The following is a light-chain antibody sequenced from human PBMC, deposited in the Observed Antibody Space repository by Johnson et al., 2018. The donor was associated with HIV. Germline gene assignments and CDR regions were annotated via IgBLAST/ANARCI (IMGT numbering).Light chain of an antibody. CDR2: DNN. V-gene: IGLV1-51*01. CDR1: SSNIGNNY. Sequence: QSVLTQPPSVSAAPGQKVTISCSGSSSNIGNNYVSWYQQLPGTAPKLLIYDNNKRPSGIPDRFSGSKSGPSATLAITGLQTGDEADYFCGTWDLSLNAYVFGTGTKVTVL. J-gene: IGLJ1*01. CDR3: GTWDLSLNAYV.